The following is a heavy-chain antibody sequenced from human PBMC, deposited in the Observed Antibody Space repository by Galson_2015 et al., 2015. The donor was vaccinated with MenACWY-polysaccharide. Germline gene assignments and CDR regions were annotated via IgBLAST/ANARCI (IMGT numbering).Heavy chain of an antibody. J-gene: IGHJ3*01. CDR1: GYTFAGYY. Sequence: SVKVSCKASGYTFAGYYIHWVRQAPGQGLEWMGWIYPNSGGTIYAQRFQGRVTMTRDPSISTAYMELSSLRSDDTAVYYCTRDGRSGGAVDVGGQGTVVTVSS. V-gene: IGHV1-2*02. D-gene: IGHD3-16*01. CDR2: IYPNSGGT. CDR3: TRDGRSGGAVDV.